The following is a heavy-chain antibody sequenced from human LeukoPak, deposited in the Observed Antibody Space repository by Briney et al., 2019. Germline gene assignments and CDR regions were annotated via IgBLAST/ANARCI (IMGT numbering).Heavy chain of an antibody. CDR3: ARVSFGPRVYSSGIDY. V-gene: IGHV3-7*01. D-gene: IGHD6-19*01. Sequence: GGSLRLSCAASGCTFSSYWTSWVRQAPGKGLEWVANIKQDGSEKYYVDSVKGRFTISRDNAKNSLYLQMNSLRAEDTAVYYCARVSFGPRVYSSGIDYWGQGTLVTVSS. CDR1: GCTFSSYW. CDR2: IKQDGSEK. J-gene: IGHJ4*02.